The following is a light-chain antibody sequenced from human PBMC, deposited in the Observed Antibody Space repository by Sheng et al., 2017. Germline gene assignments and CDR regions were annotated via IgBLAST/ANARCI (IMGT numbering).Light chain of an antibody. CDR3: QVWDTIGDHFWV. V-gene: IGLV3-21*02. CDR2: DDN. J-gene: IGLJ3*02. CDR1: NIGSKS. Sequence: SYVLTQPPSVSVAPGQTARITCGGNNIGSKSVHWYQQKPGQAPVLVVYDDNDRPSGIPDRYSGSNSENTATLTITRVEAGDEADFYCQVWDTIGDHFWVFGGGTKLTVL.